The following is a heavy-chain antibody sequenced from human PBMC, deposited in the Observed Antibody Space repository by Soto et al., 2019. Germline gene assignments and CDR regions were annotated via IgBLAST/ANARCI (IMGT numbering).Heavy chain of an antibody. J-gene: IGHJ4*02. CDR3: ARQIPRLQSFDY. CDR1: GYNLTSCC. V-gene: IGHV5-51*01. Sequence: RGESLKISCKGSGYNLTSCCIGWVRQMPGKGLEWMGIIYPGDSDTRYGPSFQGQVTISADKSMSTAYLQWSSLKASDTAMYYCARQIPRLQSFDYWGQGTLVTVSS. D-gene: IGHD4-4*01. CDR2: IYPGDSDT.